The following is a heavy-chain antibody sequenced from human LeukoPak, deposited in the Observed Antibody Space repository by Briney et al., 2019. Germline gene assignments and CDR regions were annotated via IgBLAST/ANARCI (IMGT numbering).Heavy chain of an antibody. D-gene: IGHD6-19*01. V-gene: IGHV1-18*01. J-gene: IGHJ5*02. CDR1: GYTYTNYE. CDR2: ISAYNGNK. Sequence: ASVTVSCKASGYTYTNYEISWVRQAPGQGREWMGWISAYNGNKNYAQKFQGRVTMTRDTSTSTAYMELRSLRSDDTAVYYCARDLRTAVAGNWFDPWGQGTLVTASS. CDR3: ARDLRTAVAGNWFDP.